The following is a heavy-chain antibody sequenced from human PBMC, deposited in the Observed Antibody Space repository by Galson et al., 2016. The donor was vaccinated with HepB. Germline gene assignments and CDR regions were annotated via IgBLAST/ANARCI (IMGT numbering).Heavy chain of an antibody. J-gene: IGHJ6*02. CDR3: ATSSGWSMSGMDV. V-gene: IGHV3-53*01. CDR2: IYSGGST. CDR1: GFTVSSNY. Sequence: SLRLSCASSGFTVSSNYMSWVRQAPGKGLEWVSVIYSGGSTYYADSVKGRFTISRDNSKNTLYLQMNSLRAEDTAVYYCATSSGWSMSGMDVWGQGTTVTVSS. D-gene: IGHD6-19*01.